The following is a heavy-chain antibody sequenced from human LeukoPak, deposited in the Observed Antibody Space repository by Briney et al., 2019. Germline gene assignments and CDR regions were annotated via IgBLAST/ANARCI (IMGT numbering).Heavy chain of an antibody. V-gene: IGHV1-2*02. CDR1: GYSFTAYY. CDR3: ARTLYSSGWYDLSGHAFDI. J-gene: IGHJ3*02. D-gene: IGHD6-19*01. CDR2: IDPNSGGT. Sequence: ASVKVSCKASGYSFTAYYMQWVRLAPGQGLEWVGWIDPNSGGTSYAQKLQGRVTMTTDTSTSTAYMELRSLRSDDTAVYYCARTLYSSGWYDLSGHAFDIWGQGTMVTVSS.